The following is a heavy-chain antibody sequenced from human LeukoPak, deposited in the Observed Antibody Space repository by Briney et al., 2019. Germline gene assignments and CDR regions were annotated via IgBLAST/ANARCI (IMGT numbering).Heavy chain of an antibody. J-gene: IGHJ4*02. CDR2: ISGSGGYT. V-gene: IGHV3-23*01. D-gene: IGHD3-22*01. CDR3: AKDLQDRSGYYEGFDF. Sequence: GGSLRLSCAASGFTFSDYYMSCIRQAPGKGLEWVSAISGSGGYTYYADSVKGRFTISRDNSKSTLYLQMNRLRVEDTAVYYCAKDLQDRSGYYEGFDFWGQGTLVTVSA. CDR1: GFTFSDYY.